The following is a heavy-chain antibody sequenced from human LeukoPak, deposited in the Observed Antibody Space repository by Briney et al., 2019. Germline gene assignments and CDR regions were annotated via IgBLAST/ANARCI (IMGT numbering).Heavy chain of an antibody. CDR1: GYTFTSYG. CDR2: ISAYNGNT. CDR3: ARDRDRRTLDYFDY. Sequence: GASVKVSCKASGYTFTSYGISWVRQAPGQGLEWMGWISAYNGNTNYAQKLQGRVTMTTDTSTSTAYMELRSLRSDDTAVYYCARDRDRRTLDYFDYWGQGTLVTVSS. J-gene: IGHJ4*02. D-gene: IGHD2-15*01. V-gene: IGHV1-18*01.